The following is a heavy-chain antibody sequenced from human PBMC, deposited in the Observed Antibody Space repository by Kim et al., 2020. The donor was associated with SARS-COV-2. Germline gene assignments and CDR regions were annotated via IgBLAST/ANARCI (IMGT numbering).Heavy chain of an antibody. D-gene: IGHD3-10*01. CDR1: GYTLTELS. V-gene: IGHV1-24*01. Sequence: ASVKVSCKVSGYTLTELSMHWVRQAPGKGLEWMGGFDPEDGETIYAQKFQGRVTMTEDTSTDTAYMELSSLRSEDTAVYYCATDILMVRGVIITLRLHFDYWGQGTLVTVSS. CDR2: FDPEDGET. CDR3: ATDILMVRGVIITLRLHFDY. J-gene: IGHJ4*02.